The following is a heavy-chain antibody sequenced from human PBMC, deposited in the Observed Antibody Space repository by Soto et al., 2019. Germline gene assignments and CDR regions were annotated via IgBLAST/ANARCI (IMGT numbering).Heavy chain of an antibody. D-gene: IGHD3-10*01. CDR3: ARYYWSLRYFDL. J-gene: IGHJ4*02. CDR2: VSHIGSA. CDR1: GASISTQS. Sequence: PSETLSLTCSVSGASISTQSWSWIRQPAGKGLEWIGHVSHIGSADYSPSLKSRVTMSVDTSKNQFSLNLSSVSAADTAVYYCARYYWSLRYFDLWGQGTLVTVYS. V-gene: IGHV4-4*07.